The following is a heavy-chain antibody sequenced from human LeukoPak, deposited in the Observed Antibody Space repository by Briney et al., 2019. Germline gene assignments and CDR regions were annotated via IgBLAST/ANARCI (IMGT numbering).Heavy chain of an antibody. J-gene: IGHJ4*02. D-gene: IGHD3-10*01. V-gene: IGHV5-51*01. CDR3: ARLWFGELAQIDY. CDR2: IYPGDSDT. CDR1: GYSFTTYW. Sequence: KLGESLQISCKGSGYSFTTYWIGWVRQLPGKGLEWMGIIYPGDSDTRYSPSFQGQVTISADKSINTAYLQWSSLKASDTAMYYCARLWFGELAQIDYWGQGTLVTVSS.